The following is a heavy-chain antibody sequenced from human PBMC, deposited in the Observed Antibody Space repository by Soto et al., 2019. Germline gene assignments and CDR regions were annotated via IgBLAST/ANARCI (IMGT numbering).Heavy chain of an antibody. D-gene: IGHD6-19*01. CDR3: AKVAGLEAVAGTDWYFDL. J-gene: IGHJ2*01. CDR2: ISWNSGSI. CDR1: GFTFDDYA. V-gene: IGHV3-9*01. Sequence: GGSLRLSCAASGFTFDDYAMHWVRQAPGKGLEWVSGISWNSGSIGYADSVKGRFTISRDNAKNSLYLQMNSLRAEDTALYYCAKVAGLEAVAGTDWYFDLWGRGTLVTVSS.